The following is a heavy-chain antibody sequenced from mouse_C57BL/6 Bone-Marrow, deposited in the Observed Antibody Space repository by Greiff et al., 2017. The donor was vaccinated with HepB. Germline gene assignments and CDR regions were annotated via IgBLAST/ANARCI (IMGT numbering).Heavy chain of an antibody. V-gene: IGHV1-42*01. CDR1: GYSFTGYY. J-gene: IGHJ1*03. CDR2: INPSTGGT. D-gene: IGHD1-1*01. CDR3: ARGYGSRYWYFDV. Sequence: VQLQQSGPELVKPGASVKISCKASGYSFTGYYMNWVKQSPEKSLEWIGEINPSTGGTTYNQKFKAKATLTVDKSSSTAYMQLKSLTSEDSAVYYCARGYGSRYWYFDVWGTGTTLTVSS.